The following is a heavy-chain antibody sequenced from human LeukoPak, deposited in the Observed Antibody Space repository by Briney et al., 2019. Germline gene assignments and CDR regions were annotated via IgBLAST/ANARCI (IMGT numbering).Heavy chain of an antibody. J-gene: IGHJ4*02. D-gene: IGHD3-16*02. CDR3: ASGGQFGGVIGNPDY. CDR2: IYHSGST. V-gene: IGHV4-38-2*02. Sequence: SETLSLTCTVSGYSISSGYYWGWIRQPPGKGLEWIGSIYHSGSTYYNPSLKSRVTISVDTSKNQFSLKLSSVTAADTAVYYCASGGQFGGVIGNPDYWGQGTLVTVSS. CDR1: GYSISSGYY.